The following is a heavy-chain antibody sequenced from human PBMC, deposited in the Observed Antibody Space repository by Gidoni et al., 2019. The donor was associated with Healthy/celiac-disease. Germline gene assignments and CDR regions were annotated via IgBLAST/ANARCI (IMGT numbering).Heavy chain of an antibody. CDR2: ISGSGGST. V-gene: IGHV3-23*01. Sequence: EVQLLASGGGLVQPGGSLRLPCAASGFTFSSYAKSWVRQAPGKGLEWVSAISGSGGSTYYADSVKGRFTISRDNSKNTLYLQMNSLRAEDTAVYYCAKGYYYMIVRSGMDVWGQGTTVTVSS. CDR1: GFTFSSYA. CDR3: AKGYYYMIVRSGMDV. J-gene: IGHJ6*02. D-gene: IGHD3-22*01.